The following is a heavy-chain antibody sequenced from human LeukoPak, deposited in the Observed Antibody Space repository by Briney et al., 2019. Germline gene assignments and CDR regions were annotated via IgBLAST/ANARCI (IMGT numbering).Heavy chain of an antibody. Sequence: PGGSLRLSCVASGFTFSIYTMNWVRQTPGKGLEWVSSISSNGNYIYYADSVKGRFTISRDNAMNSLYLQMNSLRAEDTAVYYCARTTEGGYIGYFYYYYMDVWGKGTTVTISS. CDR1: GFTFSIYT. D-gene: IGHD5-18*01. V-gene: IGHV3-21*01. CDR3: ARTTEGGYIGYFYYYYMDV. CDR2: ISSNGNYI. J-gene: IGHJ6*03.